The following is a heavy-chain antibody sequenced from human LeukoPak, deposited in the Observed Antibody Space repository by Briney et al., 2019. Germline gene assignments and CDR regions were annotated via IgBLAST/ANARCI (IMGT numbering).Heavy chain of an antibody. CDR1: GGSISSGDYY. V-gene: IGHV4-30-4*08. J-gene: IGHJ5*02. D-gene: IGHD4-23*01. CDR3: ARGMDGGNSDWFDP. Sequence: SETLSLTCTVSGGSISSGDYYWSWIRQPPGKGLEWIGYIYYSGSTYYNPSLKSRVTISVDTSKNQFSLKLSSVTAADTAVYYCARGMDGGNSDWFDPWSQGTLVSVSS. CDR2: IYYSGST.